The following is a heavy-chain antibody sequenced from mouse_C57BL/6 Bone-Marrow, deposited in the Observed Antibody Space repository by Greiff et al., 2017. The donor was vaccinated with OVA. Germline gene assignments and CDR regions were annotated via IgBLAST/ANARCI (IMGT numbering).Heavy chain of an antibody. V-gene: IGHV1-59*01. CDR1: GYTFTSYW. D-gene: IGHD2-4*01. J-gene: IGHJ4*01. CDR3: ASRDIYSDYADALDY. Sequence: QVQLQQPGAELVRPGTSVKLSCKASGYTFTSYWMHWVKQRPGQGLEWIGVIDPSDSYTNYNQTFKGKATLTVDTSSCTAYLQLLRLTSDVSAVYSCASRDIYSDYADALDYWGQGPSVTVSS. CDR2: IDPSDSYT.